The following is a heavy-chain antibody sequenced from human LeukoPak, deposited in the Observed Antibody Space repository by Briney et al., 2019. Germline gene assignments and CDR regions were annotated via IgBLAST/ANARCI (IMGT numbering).Heavy chain of an antibody. CDR3: ARQKYGSGSYAFDY. Sequence: SETLSLTCAVYGGSFSGYYWSWIRQPPGKGLEWIGEINHSGSTNYSPSLKSRVTISVDTSKNQFSLKLSSVTAADTAVYYCARQKYGSGSYAFDYWGQGTLVTVSS. CDR1: GGSFSGYY. D-gene: IGHD3-10*01. CDR2: INHSGST. J-gene: IGHJ4*02. V-gene: IGHV4-34*01.